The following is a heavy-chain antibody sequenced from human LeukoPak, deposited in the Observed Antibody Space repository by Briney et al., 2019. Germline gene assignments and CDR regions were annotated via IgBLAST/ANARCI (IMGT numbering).Heavy chain of an antibody. J-gene: IGHJ4*02. CDR3: AKGPYDYVWGSYPVY. D-gene: IGHD3-16*02. CDR2: ISGSGGST. CDR1: GFTFSSYW. V-gene: IGHV3-23*01. Sequence: GGSLRLSCAASGFTFSSYWMSWVRQAPGKGLEWVSAISGSGGSTYYADSVKGRFTISRDNSKNTLYLQMNSLRAEDTAVYYCAKGPYDYVWGSYPVYWGQGTLVTVSS.